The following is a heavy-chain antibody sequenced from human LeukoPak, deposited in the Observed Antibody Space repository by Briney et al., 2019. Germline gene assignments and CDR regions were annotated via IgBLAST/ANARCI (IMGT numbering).Heavy chain of an antibody. D-gene: IGHD1-26*01. CDR1: GYTLTELS. CDR3: ARDNSVGDVAWWFDP. J-gene: IGHJ5*02. CDR2: FDPEDGET. V-gene: IGHV1-24*01. Sequence: GASVKVSCKVSGYTLTELSMHWVRQAPGKGLEWMGGFDPEDGETIYAQKFQGRVTMTEDTSTDTAYMELSSLRSDDTAVYYCARDNSVGDVAWWFDPWGQGTLVTVSS.